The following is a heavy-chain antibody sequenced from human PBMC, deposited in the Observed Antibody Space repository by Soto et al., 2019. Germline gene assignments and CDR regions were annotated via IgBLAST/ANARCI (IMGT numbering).Heavy chain of an antibody. D-gene: IGHD4-17*01. Sequence: EVQLVESGGGLVKPGGSLRLSCAASGFTFSSYSMNWVRQAPGKGLEWVSSISTTSSFIYSADSVKGRFTISRDNAKNSLYLQMNRLTAEDTALYYCAREGSLYVDSVSNCFHYWGPGTLVTVSS. V-gene: IGHV3-21*02. CDR3: AREGSLYVDSVSNCFHY. CDR1: GFTFSSYS. CDR2: ISTTSSFI. J-gene: IGHJ4*02.